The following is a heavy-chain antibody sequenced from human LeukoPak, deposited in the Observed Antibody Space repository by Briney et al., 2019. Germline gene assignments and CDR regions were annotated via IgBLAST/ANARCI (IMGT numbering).Heavy chain of an antibody. V-gene: IGHV4-59*01. Sequence: SETLSLTCTVSGGSISSYYWSWIRQPPGKGLEWIGYIYYSGSTNYNPSLKSRVTISVDTSKNQFSLKLSSVIAADTAVYYCARSTGYYIGLTPWFDPWGQGTLVTVSS. CDR2: IYYSGST. CDR3: ARSTGYYIGLTPWFDP. D-gene: IGHD3-9*01. CDR1: GGSISSYY. J-gene: IGHJ5*02.